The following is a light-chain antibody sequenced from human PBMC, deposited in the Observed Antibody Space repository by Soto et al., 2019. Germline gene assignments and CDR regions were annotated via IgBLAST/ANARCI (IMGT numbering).Light chain of an antibody. J-gene: IGKJ1*01. V-gene: IGKV3-20*01. CDR1: QSVSNNY. CDR2: GAS. CDR3: QQYGSSGT. Sequence: EIVLTQSPGTLSLSPGERATLSSRASQSVSNNYLAWYQQKPGQAPRLLIYGASNRATGIPDRFSGSGSGTDFTLTISRLEPEDFALYYCQQYGSSGTFGQGTKVEIK.